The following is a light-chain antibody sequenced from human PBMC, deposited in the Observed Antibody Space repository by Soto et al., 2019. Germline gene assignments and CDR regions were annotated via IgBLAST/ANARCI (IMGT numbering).Light chain of an antibody. J-gene: IGKJ2*01. CDR1: QSLLHNNGYNY. V-gene: IGKV2-28*01. Sequence: DIVMTQSPLSLPVTPGESASMSCRSSQSLLHNNGYNYLDWYLQKPGQSPQLLIYLGSNRASGVPDRFSGSGSGTAFILKISRVEAEDVGVYYCMQALQTPMYTFGQGTKLEIK. CDR3: MQALQTPMYT. CDR2: LGS.